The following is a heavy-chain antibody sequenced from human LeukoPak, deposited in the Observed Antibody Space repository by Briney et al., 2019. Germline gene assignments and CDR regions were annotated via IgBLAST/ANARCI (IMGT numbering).Heavy chain of an antibody. Sequence: GGSLRLSCAAAGFTFSNYGMHRVRQAPGKGLEWVAVIWFDGSESYYAHSVTGRFTISRDNSKNTLYLQMNSLRAEDTAVFYCAKDLTTGTLSFDSWGQGTLVTVSS. D-gene: IGHD1-1*01. CDR3: AKDLTTGTLSFDS. V-gene: IGHV3-33*06. CDR1: GFTFSNYG. CDR2: IWFDGSES. J-gene: IGHJ4*02.